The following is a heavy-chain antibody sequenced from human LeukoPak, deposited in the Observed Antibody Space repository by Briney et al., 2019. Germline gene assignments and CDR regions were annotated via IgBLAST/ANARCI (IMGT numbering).Heavy chain of an antibody. D-gene: IGHD4-17*01. CDR2: IYTSGST. Sequence: TSETLSLTCTVSGGSISSYYWSWIRQPAGKGLEWIGRIYTSGSTNYNPSLKSRVTMSVDTSKNRFSLKLSSVTAADTAVYYCARDRVGYGDYGSYYYYYGMDVWGQGTTVTVSS. CDR3: ARDRVGYGDYGSYYYYYGMDV. V-gene: IGHV4-4*07. J-gene: IGHJ6*02. CDR1: GGSISSYY.